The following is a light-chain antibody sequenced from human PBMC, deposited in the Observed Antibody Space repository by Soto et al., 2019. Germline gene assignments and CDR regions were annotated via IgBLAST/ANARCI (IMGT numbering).Light chain of an antibody. V-gene: IGKV3-15*01. CDR1: QPLNNN. CDR2: GTS. CDR3: QQYEKWSPSIT. Sequence: EIVMTQSPATLSVSPGDRATLSCRAGQPLNNNVAWYQHKPGQAPRLLIYGTSTRDTGVSARFSGGGSGTEFTLTISILRSEDFAVYYCQQYEKWSPSITFGQGTKLEIK. J-gene: IGKJ5*01.